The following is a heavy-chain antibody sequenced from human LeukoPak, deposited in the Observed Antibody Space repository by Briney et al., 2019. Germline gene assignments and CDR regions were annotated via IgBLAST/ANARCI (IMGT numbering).Heavy chain of an antibody. CDR2: IYSGGST. D-gene: IGHD4-17*01. CDR1: GFTVSSNY. V-gene: IGHV3-66*01. Sequence: GGSLRLSCAVSGFTVSSNYMSWVRQAPGKGLEWVSVIYSGGSTYYADSVKGRFTISRDNSKNTLYLQMNSLRAEDTAVYYCAATTVTTAGSSYWGQGTLVTVSS. CDR3: AATTVTTAGSSY. J-gene: IGHJ4*02.